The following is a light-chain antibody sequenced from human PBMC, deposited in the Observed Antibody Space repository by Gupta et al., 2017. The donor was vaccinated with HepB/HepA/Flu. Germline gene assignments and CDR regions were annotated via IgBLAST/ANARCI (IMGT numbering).Light chain of an antibody. CDR1: QNISNS. J-gene: IGKJ1*01. V-gene: IGKV1-5*03. CDR3: QHDSNALWT. Sequence: DIQMTQSPSTLSASVGDRVTITCRASQNISNSLAWYQHKPGKAPNLLIYRSSTLESGVPSRFSGSGSGTEFTLTISSLQPDDFATYYCQHDSNALWTFGQGTKVEI. CDR2: RSS.